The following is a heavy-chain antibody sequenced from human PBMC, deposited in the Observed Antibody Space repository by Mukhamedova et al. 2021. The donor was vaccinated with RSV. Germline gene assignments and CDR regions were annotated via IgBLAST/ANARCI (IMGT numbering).Heavy chain of an antibody. CDR3: AKDPTLRAGDTEGFDY. D-gene: IGHD4-17*01. CDR2: YDGSNK. Sequence: YDGSNKYYADSVRGRFTISRDNSKNTLYLQMNSLRAEDTAVYYCAKDPTLRAGDTEGFDYWGQGTLVTVSS. V-gene: IGHV3-30*18. J-gene: IGHJ4*02.